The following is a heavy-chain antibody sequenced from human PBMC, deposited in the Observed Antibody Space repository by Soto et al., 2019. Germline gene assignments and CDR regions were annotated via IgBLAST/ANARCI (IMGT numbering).Heavy chain of an antibody. CDR1: GGSFSGYY. CDR2: INHSGST. J-gene: IGHJ6*02. V-gene: IGHV4-34*02. CDR3: ASVRGRLFQYYYYGLDV. D-gene: IGHD3-22*01. Sequence: QVQLQQWGAGLLKPSETLSLTCAVYGGSFSGYYWSWIRQPPGKGLEWIGEINHSGSTNYNPSLKSRVTILVDTSKNQFSLKLSSVTAADTAVYYCASVRGRLFQYYYYGLDVWGQGTTVTVSS.